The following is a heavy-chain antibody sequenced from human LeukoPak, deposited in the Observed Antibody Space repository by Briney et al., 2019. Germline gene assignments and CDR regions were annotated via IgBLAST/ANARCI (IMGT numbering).Heavy chain of an antibody. J-gene: IGHJ4*02. CDR1: GFTVSSNY. V-gene: IGHV3-53*01. Sequence: GGSLRLSCAASGFTVSSNYMNWVRQAPGRGLEWVSVIYSSGSTYYADSVKGRFTISRDNSKNTLYLQMNSLRAEDTAVYYCARDLYGVSHDYWGQGTLVTVSS. CDR3: ARDLYGVSHDY. CDR2: IYSSGST. D-gene: IGHD4-17*01.